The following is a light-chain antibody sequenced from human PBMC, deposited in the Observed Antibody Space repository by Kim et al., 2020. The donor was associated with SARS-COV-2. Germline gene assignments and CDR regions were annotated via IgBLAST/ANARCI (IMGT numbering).Light chain of an antibody. V-gene: IGLV3-19*01. CDR3: NSRDSSGNRVL. CDR2: GKN. J-gene: IGLJ2*01. CDR1: SLRSYY. Sequence: ALGQTVRITCQGDSLRSYYGSWFQQQPGQAPVLVIYGKNNRPSGIPDHFSGSSSGNTASLTITGAQAEDEADYYCNSRDSSGNRVLFGGGTQLTVL.